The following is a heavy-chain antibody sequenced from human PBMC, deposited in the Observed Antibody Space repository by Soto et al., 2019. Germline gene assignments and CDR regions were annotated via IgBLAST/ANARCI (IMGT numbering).Heavy chain of an antibody. Sequence: QMQVVQSGAEVKKTGSSVNVSCTASGYTFTYRYLHWVRQAPGQALEWMGWITPFNGNTNYAQKFQDRVTITRDRSMSTAYMELSSLRSEDTAMYDCAMTLSGTHAPNGMDVWGQGTTVTVSS. CDR2: ITPFNGNT. D-gene: IGHD3-10*01. J-gene: IGHJ6*02. CDR3: AMTLSGTHAPNGMDV. CDR1: GYTFTYRY. V-gene: IGHV1-45*02.